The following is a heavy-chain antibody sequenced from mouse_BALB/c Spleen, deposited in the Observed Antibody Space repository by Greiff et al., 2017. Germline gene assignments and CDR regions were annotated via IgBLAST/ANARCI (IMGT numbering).Heavy chain of an antibody. CDR3: ARAVVPRY. V-gene: IGHV5-6-3*01. CDR1: GFTFSSYG. J-gene: IGHJ2*01. CDR2: INSNGGST. Sequence: EVQRVESGGGLVQPGGSLKLSCAASGFTFSSYGMSWVRQTPDKRLELVATINSNGGSTYYPDSVKGRFTISRDNAKNTLYLQMSSLKSEDTDMYYCARAVVPRYWGQGTTLTVSS. D-gene: IGHD1-1*01.